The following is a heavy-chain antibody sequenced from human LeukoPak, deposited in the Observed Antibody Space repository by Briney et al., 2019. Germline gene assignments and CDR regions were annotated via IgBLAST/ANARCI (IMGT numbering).Heavy chain of an antibody. Sequence: PGGSLRLSCAASGFTFRNYWMTWVRQAPGKGLEWVANINQGENEKYYVDSVRGRFTISRDNTNSSVNLQMNSLRAEDTAVYYCARERDGRYFDYWGQGILVTASS. V-gene: IGHV3-7*03. J-gene: IGHJ4*02. CDR1: GFTFRNYW. CDR3: ARERDGRYFDY. CDR2: INQGENEK.